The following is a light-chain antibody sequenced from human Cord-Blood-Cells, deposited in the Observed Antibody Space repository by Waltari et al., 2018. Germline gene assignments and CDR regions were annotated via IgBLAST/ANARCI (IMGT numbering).Light chain of an antibody. CDR1: QSISSW. V-gene: IGKV1-5*03. Sequence: DIHMPPSPSTLSASVGDRATTTCRASQSISSWLAWYQQKPGKAPKLLIYKASSLESGVPSRFSGSGSGTEFTLTISSLQPDDFATYYCQQYNSYSRTFGQGTKVEIK. CDR3: QQYNSYSRT. CDR2: KAS. J-gene: IGKJ1*01.